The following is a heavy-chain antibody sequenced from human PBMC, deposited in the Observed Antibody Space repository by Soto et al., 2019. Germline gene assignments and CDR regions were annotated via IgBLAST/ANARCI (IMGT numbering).Heavy chain of an antibody. CDR3: ARRVVVPSSEIFDY. J-gene: IGHJ4*02. V-gene: IGHV5-51*01. CDR2: IYPGDSDT. CDR1: GYSFTSYW. Sequence: XDSLKISWKGSGYSFTSYWIGWVRQMPGKGLEWMGIIYPGDSDTRYSPSFQGQVTISADKSISTAYLQWSSLKASDTAMYYCARRVVVPSSEIFDYWGQGTLVTVSS. D-gene: IGHD2-2*01.